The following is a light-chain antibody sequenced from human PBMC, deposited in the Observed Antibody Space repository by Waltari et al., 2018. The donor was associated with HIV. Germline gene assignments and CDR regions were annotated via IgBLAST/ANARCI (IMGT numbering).Light chain of an antibody. J-gene: IGLJ3*02. V-gene: IGLV2-8*01. CDR2: EVS. CDR1: SSDVGGYNY. Sequence: QSALTQPPSASGSPGQSVTISCTGTSSDVGGYNYFSWYQHHPGKAPKLMSYEVSKRPSGVPDRFSGSKSGSTASLTVSGLQAEDEADYYCSSYAGSNNRWVFGGGTKLTAL. CDR3: SSYAGSNNRWV.